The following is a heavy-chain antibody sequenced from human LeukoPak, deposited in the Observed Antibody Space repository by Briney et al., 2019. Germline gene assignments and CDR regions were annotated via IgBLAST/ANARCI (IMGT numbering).Heavy chain of an antibody. J-gene: IGHJ6*03. CDR1: GGSFSGYY. D-gene: IGHD3-10*01. V-gene: IGHV4-34*01. CDR3: ARGRITYYYGSGSYYNSRGRYYYYMDV. CDR2: INHSGST. Sequence: PSETLSLTCAVYGGSFSGYYWSWIRQPPGKGLEWIGEINHSGSTNYNPSLKSRVTISVDTSKNQFSLKLSSVTAADTAVYYCARGRITYYYGSGSYYNSRGRYYYYMDVWGKGTTVTVSS.